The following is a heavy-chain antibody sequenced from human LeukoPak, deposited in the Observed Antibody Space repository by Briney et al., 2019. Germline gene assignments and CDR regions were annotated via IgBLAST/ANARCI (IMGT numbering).Heavy chain of an antibody. D-gene: IGHD4-11*01. V-gene: IGHV4-4*07. CDR1: GGSISSYY. CDR3: ARRSNYVNYYYYYYYMDV. J-gene: IGHJ6*03. Sequence: KTSETLSLTCSVSGGSISSYYWSWIRQPAGKGLEWIGRIYTSGSTDYNPSLKSRVTISVDTSKNQFSLKLSSVTAADTAVYYCARRSNYVNYYYYYYYMDVWGKGTTVTVSS. CDR2: IYTSGST.